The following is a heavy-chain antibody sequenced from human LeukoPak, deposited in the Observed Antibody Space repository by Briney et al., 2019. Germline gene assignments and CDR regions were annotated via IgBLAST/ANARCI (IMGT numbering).Heavy chain of an antibody. V-gene: IGHV5-51*01. D-gene: IGHD3-10*01. Sequence: GESLKISCQASGYSFANYWIAWVRQMPGKGLEWIGNTYPGDSDTRYSLSFQGQVTISADKSTNTAYLQWSRLKASDTAMYYCARGREFHRRSFDSWGQGTLFTVSS. CDR3: ARGREFHRRSFDS. CDR1: GYSFANYW. J-gene: IGHJ4*02. CDR2: TYPGDSDT.